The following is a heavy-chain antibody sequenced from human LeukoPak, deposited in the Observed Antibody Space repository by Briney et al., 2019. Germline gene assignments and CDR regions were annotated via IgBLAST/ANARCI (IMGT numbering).Heavy chain of an antibody. V-gene: IGHV4-39*07. J-gene: IGHJ4*02. D-gene: IGHD3-9*01. CDR2: ISYSGTT. CDR1: GGSISSAGNY. CDR3: ARGDGRLVPFDC. Sequence: SETLSLTCNVSGGSISSAGNYWGWIRQPPEKGLEWIGSISYSGTTYYNPSLKSRVTMSVDTSKSQFSLKLNSVTAADTAVYYCARGDGRLVPFDCWGQGTLVTVSS.